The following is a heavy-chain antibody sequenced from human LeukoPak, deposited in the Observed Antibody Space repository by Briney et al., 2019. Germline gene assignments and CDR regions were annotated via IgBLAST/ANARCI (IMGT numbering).Heavy chain of an antibody. J-gene: IGHJ4*02. V-gene: IGHV1-18*01. Sequence: ASVKVSCKASGYAFTSCGISWVRQAPGQGLEWMGWISAYNGNTNYAQKLQGRVTMTTDTSTSTAYMELRSLRSDDTAVYYCARVAAPTDSSGYYYPGYWGQGTLVTVSS. CDR3: ARVAAPTDSSGYYYPGY. CDR2: ISAYNGNT. CDR1: GYAFTSCG. D-gene: IGHD3-22*01.